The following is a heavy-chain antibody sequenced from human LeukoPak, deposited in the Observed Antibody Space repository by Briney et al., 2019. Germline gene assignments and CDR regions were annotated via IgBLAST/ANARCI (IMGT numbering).Heavy chain of an antibody. V-gene: IGHV3-66*01. CDR3: ARGRQQLAHFDY. CDR2: VYRGGDI. CDR1: GFTFSSYW. Sequence: PGGSLRLSCAASGFTFSSYWMSWVRQAPGKGLEWVSSVYRGGDIYYADSVKGRFTMSRDNPRSTLYLQMHSLRAEDTAVYYCARGRQQLAHFDYWGQGTLVTVSS. J-gene: IGHJ4*02. D-gene: IGHD6-13*01.